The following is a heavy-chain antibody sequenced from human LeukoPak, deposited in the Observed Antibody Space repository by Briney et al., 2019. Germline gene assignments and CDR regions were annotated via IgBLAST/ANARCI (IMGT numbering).Heavy chain of an antibody. CDR2: IYIDGSST. V-gene: IGHV3-74*01. CDR3: ARETGTQGVDALDI. CDR1: GFTFSSYA. Sequence: QPGGSLRLSCAASGFTFSSYAMHWVRQAPGEGLVWLSRIYIDGSSTNYADSVKGRFTVSRDNAKNSLYLQMNSLRAEDTAVYYCARETGTQGVDALDIWGQGTMVTAPS. D-gene: IGHD1-7*01. J-gene: IGHJ3*02.